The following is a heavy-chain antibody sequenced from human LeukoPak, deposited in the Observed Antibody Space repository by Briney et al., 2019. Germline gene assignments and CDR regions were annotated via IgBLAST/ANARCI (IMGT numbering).Heavy chain of an antibody. CDR2: MNPNSGNT. D-gene: IGHD6-13*01. V-gene: IGHV1-8*01. CDR3: ARGSGYSSSLDFDY. Sequence: ASVKVSCKASGYTFTSYDINWGRQATGQGLEWMGWMNPNSGNTGYAQKFQGRVTMTRNTSISTAYMELSSLRSEDTAVYYCARGSGYSSSLDFDYWGQGTLVTVSS. J-gene: IGHJ4*02. CDR1: GYTFTSYD.